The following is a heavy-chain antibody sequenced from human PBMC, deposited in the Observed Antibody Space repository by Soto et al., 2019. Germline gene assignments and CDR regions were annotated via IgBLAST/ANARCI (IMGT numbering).Heavy chain of an antibody. V-gene: IGHV3-30*04. Sequence: QVQLVESGGGVVQPGTSPRLSCAASGFTFDSYVMHWARQAPGKGLEWVAGISSDGKSEHYADSVKGRFTISRANSRNTLYLQVSSLRAEDTALYYCATEDESSGHAGTFHHWGQGTLVTVFS. CDR2: ISSDGKSE. D-gene: IGHD3-22*01. CDR3: ATEDESSGHAGTFHH. CDR1: GFTFDSYV. J-gene: IGHJ1*01.